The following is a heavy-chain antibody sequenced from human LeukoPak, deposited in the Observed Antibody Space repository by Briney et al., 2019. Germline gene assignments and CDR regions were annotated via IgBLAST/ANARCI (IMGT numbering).Heavy chain of an antibody. CDR3: ARDPGRPVLDY. J-gene: IGHJ4*02. V-gene: IGHV3-30*02. Sequence: GGSLRLSCEASGFTFNNFGMHWVRQAPGKGLEWVAFIGYDESKKYYADSVKGRFTISRDNAKNSLYLQMNSLRAEDTAVYYCARDPGRPVLDYWGQGTLVTVSS. CDR1: GFTFNNFG. D-gene: IGHD3-10*01. CDR2: IGYDESKK.